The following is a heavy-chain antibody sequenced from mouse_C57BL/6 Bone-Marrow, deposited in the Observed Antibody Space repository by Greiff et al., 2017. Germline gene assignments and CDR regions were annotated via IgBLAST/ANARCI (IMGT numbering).Heavy chain of an antibody. CDR1: GYTFTSYW. Sequence: QVQLQQPGAELVMPGASVKLSCKASGYTFTSYWMHWVKQRPGKGLEWIGEIDPSDSYTNYNQKFKGKSTLTVDKSSSTAYMQLISLTSEDSTVYYYARSGPNWYFDVWGTGTTVTVSS. CDR3: ARSGPNWYFDV. J-gene: IGHJ1*03. V-gene: IGHV1-69*01. CDR2: IDPSDSYT.